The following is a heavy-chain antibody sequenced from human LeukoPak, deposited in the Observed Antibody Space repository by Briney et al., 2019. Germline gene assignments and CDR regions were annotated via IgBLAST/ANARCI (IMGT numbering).Heavy chain of an antibody. CDR3: AKASRISIAVAGDYFDY. Sequence: GGSLRLSCAASGFTFSNYAMSWVRQAPGKGLEWVSTITGSGTSTYYADSVKGRFTISRDNSKNTLYLQMNSLRAEDTAVYYCAKASRISIAVAGDYFDYWGQGTLVTVSS. J-gene: IGHJ4*02. D-gene: IGHD6-19*01. CDR2: ITGSGTST. V-gene: IGHV3-23*01. CDR1: GFTFSNYA.